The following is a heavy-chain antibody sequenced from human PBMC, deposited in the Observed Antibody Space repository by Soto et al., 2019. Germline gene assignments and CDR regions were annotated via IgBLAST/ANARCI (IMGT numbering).Heavy chain of an antibody. J-gene: IGHJ3*02. D-gene: IGHD2-2*02. Sequence: EASVKVSCKASGYTFTGYYMHWVRQAPGQGLEWMGWINPNSGGTNYAQKLQGWVTMTRDTSISTAYMELRRLRSDDTAVYYCARELGRRTTGYCSSTSCYTVLAFDIWGQGTMVTVSS. CDR1: GYTFTGYY. CDR3: ARELGRRTTGYCSSTSCYTVLAFDI. V-gene: IGHV1-2*04. CDR2: INPNSGGT.